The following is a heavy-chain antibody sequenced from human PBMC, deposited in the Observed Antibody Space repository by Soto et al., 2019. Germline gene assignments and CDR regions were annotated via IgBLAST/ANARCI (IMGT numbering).Heavy chain of an antibody. V-gene: IGHV3-23*01. CDR2: ISGSGGST. D-gene: IGHD3-3*01. J-gene: IGHJ4*02. CDR3: AKDWYYDFWSGYLDY. CDR1: GFTFSSYA. Sequence: EVQLLESGGGLVQPGGSLRLSCAASGFTFSSYAMSWVRQAPGKGLEWVSAISGSGGSTYYADSVKGRFTISRDNSKNTLYLQMNSLRAEDTAVYYCAKDWYYDFWSGYLDYWCQGTLVTVSS.